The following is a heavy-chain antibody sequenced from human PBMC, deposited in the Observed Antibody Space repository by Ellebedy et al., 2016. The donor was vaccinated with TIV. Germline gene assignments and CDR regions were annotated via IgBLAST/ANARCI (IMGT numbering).Heavy chain of an antibody. CDR1: GFTFSTYS. CDR2: ISGSGGST. J-gene: IGHJ6*02. CDR3: AKDLDCSSTSCYGMDV. D-gene: IGHD2-2*01. V-gene: IGHV3-23*01. Sequence: GESLKISXAASGFTFSTYSMNWVRQAPGKGLEWVSAISGSGGSTYYADSVKGRFTISRDNSKNTLYLQMNSLRAEDTAVYYCAKDLDCSSTSCYGMDVWGQGTTVTVSS.